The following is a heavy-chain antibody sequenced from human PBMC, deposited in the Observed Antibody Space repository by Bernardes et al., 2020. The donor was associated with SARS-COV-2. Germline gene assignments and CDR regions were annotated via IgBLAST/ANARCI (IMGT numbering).Heavy chain of an antibody. D-gene: IGHD6-19*01. Sequence: SVKVSCKTSEDTFRTFIITWVRQAPGRGLEWMGGIMPTLGTTNYAQKFQGRVTITADESTRTIYMDLNSLKFEDTAVYYCAVVANSSYGVDRANWFDPWGRGTLVTVSS. V-gene: IGHV1-69*13. CDR1: EDTFRTFI. J-gene: IGHJ5*02. CDR3: AVVANSSYGVDRANWFDP. CDR2: IMPTLGTT.